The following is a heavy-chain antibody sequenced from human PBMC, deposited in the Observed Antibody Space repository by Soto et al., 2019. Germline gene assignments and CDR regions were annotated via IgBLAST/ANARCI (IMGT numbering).Heavy chain of an antibody. Sequence: SETLSLTCAVYGGSLSGYYWSWIRQPPGKGLEWIGEINHSGSTNYNPSLKSRVTISVGTSKNQFSLKLSSVTAADTAVYYCARGIVVATIRAFDIWGQGTMVTVSS. J-gene: IGHJ3*02. CDR2: INHSGST. CDR3: ARGIVVATIRAFDI. V-gene: IGHV4-34*01. CDR1: GGSLSGYY. D-gene: IGHD5-12*01.